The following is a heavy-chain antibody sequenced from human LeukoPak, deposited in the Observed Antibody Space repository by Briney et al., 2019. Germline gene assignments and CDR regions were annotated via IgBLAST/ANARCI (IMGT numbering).Heavy chain of an antibody. D-gene: IGHD5-18*01. CDR2: INPSGGST. CDR3: ARNWGYGYGLDY. CDR1: GYTFTSYY. Sequence: ASVKVSCKASGYTFTSYYMHWVRQAPGQGLEWMGIINPSGGSTSYAQKFQGRVTMTRDMSTSTVYVELSSLRSEDTAVYYCARNWGYGYGLDYWGQGTLVTVSS. J-gene: IGHJ4*02. V-gene: IGHV1-46*01.